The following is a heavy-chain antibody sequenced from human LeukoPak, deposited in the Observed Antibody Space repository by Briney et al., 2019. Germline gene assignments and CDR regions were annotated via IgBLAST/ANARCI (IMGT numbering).Heavy chain of an antibody. CDR2: ISTYNGNT. V-gene: IGHV1-18*01. J-gene: IGHJ1*01. Sequence: ASVKVSCKASGYTFTSYGISWVRQAPGQGLEWMGWISTYNGNTNYAQKLQGRVTITTDTSTSTAYMELRSLRSDDTAVYYCARDEWVYSSSWYFQHWGQGTLVTVSS. CDR1: GYTFTSYG. CDR3: ARDEWVYSSSWYFQH. D-gene: IGHD6-13*01.